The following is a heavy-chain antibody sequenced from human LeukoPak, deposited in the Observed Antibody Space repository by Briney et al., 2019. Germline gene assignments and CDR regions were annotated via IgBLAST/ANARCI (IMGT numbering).Heavy chain of an antibody. CDR2: VSHSGNT. CDR1: GGSVISGTYY. V-gene: IGHV4-61*01. CDR3: ARVASGYGVFDI. D-gene: IGHD3-3*01. Sequence: SETLSLTCTVSGGSVISGTYYWSWIRQPPGKELEWIGYVSHSGNTNYNPSLKSRVTISKDTSKNQFSLKLSSVTAADTAVFYCARVASGYGVFDIWGQGTMVTVSS. J-gene: IGHJ3*02.